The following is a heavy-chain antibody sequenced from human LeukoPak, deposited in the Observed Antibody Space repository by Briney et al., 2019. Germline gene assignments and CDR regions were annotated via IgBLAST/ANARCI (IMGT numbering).Heavy chain of an antibody. V-gene: IGHV3-23*01. D-gene: IGHD6-13*01. CDR1: GFIFSTYA. Sequence: GGPLRLSCAASGFIFSTYAMNWVRQAPGKGLEWVSAITGSGGSTYTYYADSVEGRFTISRDNSKNTLYLQMNSLRAEDTAVYYCAKTETYSNTWYADYWGQGTLVTVSS. CDR2: ITGSGGST. CDR3: AKTETYSNTWYADY. J-gene: IGHJ4*02.